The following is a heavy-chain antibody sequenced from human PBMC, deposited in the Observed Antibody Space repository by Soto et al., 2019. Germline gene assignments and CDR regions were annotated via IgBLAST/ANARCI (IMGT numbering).Heavy chain of an antibody. CDR3: ARGTFYGDYRLDY. J-gene: IGHJ4*02. Sequence: SETLSLTCTVSGGSISSGDYYWSWIRQPPGKGLEWIGYIYYSGSTYYNPSLKSRVTISVDTSKNQFSLKLSSVTAADTAVYYCARGTFYGDYRLDYWGRGILVTVSS. D-gene: IGHD4-17*01. V-gene: IGHV4-30-4*01. CDR1: GGSISSGDYY. CDR2: IYYSGST.